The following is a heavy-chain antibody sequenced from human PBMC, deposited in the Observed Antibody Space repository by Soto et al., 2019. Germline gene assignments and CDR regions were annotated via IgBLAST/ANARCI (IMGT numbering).Heavy chain of an antibody. CDR1: GGSISGSY. J-gene: IGHJ4*02. CDR2: VYYTGST. D-gene: IGHD6-19*01. CDR3: ARSVAVPGAHIDY. V-gene: IGHV4-59*01. Sequence: SETLSLTCSVSGGSISGSYWSWVRQSPGKGLEWLGYVYYTGSTNYSPSLRSRVSISVDTSKNEFSLRLSSVTAADTAVYFCARSVAVPGAHIDYWGQGTQVTVSS.